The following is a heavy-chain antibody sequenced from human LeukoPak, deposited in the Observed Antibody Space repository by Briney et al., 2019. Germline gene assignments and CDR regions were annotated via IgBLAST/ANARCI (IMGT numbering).Heavy chain of an antibody. CDR1: GYTFTSYG. J-gene: IGHJ6*02. CDR2: IIPILGIA. Sequence: GASVKVSYKASGYTFTSYGISWVRQAPGQGLEWMGRIIPILGIANYAQKFQGRVTITADKSTSTAYMELSSLRSEDTAVYYCARTVVIRNYGMDVWGQGTTVTVSS. CDR3: ARTVVIRNYGMDV. V-gene: IGHV1-69*04. D-gene: IGHD3-22*01.